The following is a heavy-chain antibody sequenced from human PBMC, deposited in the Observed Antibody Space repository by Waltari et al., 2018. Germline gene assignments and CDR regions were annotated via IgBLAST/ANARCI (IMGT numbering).Heavy chain of an antibody. Sequence: QVQLVQSGAEVKKPGASVKVSCKASGYTFTGYYMQWVRQDPGQGLEWMGRINPNSGGTNYAQKFQGRVTMTRDTSISTAYMELSRLRSDDTAVYYCASLYDFWSGYPDYYYYGMDVWGQGTTVTISS. J-gene: IGHJ6*02. D-gene: IGHD3-3*01. CDR1: GYTFTGYY. V-gene: IGHV1-2*06. CDR3: ASLYDFWSGYPDYYYYGMDV. CDR2: INPNSGGT.